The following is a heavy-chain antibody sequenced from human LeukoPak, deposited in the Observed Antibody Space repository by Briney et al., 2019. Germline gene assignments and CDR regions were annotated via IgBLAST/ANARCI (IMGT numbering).Heavy chain of an antibody. CDR1: GGSISSYY. CDR3: ARAKLRYFDWLLEGFDY. CDR2: IYYSGST. V-gene: IGHV4-59*01. J-gene: IGHJ4*02. Sequence: SETLSLTCTASGGSISSYYWSWIRQPPGKGLEWIGYIYYSGSTNYNPSLKSRVTISVDTPKNQFSLKLSSVTAADTAVYYCARAKLRYFDWLLEGFDYWGQGTLVTVSS. D-gene: IGHD3-9*01.